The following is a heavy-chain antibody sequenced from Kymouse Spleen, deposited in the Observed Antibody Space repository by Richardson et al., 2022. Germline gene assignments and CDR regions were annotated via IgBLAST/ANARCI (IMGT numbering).Heavy chain of an antibody. CDR2: INHSGST. V-gene: IGHV4-34*01. Sequence: QVQLQQWGAGLLKPSETLSLTCAVYGGSFSGYYWSWIRQPPGKGLEWIGEINHSGSTNYNPSLKSRVTISVDTSKNQFSLKLSSVTAADTAVYYCARIAVAAPYYFDYWGQGTLVTVSS. CDR1: GGSFSGYY. CDR3: ARIAVAAPYYFDY. D-gene: IGHD6-19*01. J-gene: IGHJ4*02.